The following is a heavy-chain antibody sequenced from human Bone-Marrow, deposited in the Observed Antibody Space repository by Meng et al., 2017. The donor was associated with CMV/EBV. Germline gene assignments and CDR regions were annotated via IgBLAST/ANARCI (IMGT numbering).Heavy chain of an antibody. CDR2: IYHSGST. Sequence: GSLRLSCIVSGHSMSSNYYWGWIRQPPGKGLEWIGSIYHSGSTYYNPSLKSRVTISADTSKNQFSLKLNTVTAADTAVYYCARDNVVVVPAAWYYYGMDVCGQGTTVTVSS. CDR1: GHSMSSNYY. V-gene: IGHV4-38-2*02. J-gene: IGHJ6*02. D-gene: IGHD2-2*01. CDR3: ARDNVVVVPAAWYYYGMDV.